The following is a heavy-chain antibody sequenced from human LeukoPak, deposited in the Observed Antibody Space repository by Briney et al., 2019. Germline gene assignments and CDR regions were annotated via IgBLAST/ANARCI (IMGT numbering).Heavy chain of an antibody. CDR3: ATLMVAALDY. J-gene: IGHJ4*02. CDR2: ISSGSSYI. Sequence: GGSLRLSCAASGFTFDDYAMHWVRQAPGKGLEWVSSISSGSSYIDYADSVKGRFTISRDNAKNSLYLQMHSLRAEDTAVYYCATLMVAALDYWGQGTLVTVSS. V-gene: IGHV3-21*01. CDR1: GFTFDDYA. D-gene: IGHD4/OR15-4a*01.